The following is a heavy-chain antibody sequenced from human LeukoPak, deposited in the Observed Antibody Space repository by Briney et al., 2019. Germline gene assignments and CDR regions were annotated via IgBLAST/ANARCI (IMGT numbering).Heavy chain of an antibody. Sequence: SETLSLTCAVYGGSFNGYYWNWIRQPPGKGLEWIGEIYRSGSTNYNPSLKSRVTISVDTSKNQFSLKLSSVTAADTAVYYCARVSCNGGPCNYQFDFDYWGQGILVTVSS. CDR1: GGSFNGYY. D-gene: IGHD2-15*01. CDR2: IYRSGST. CDR3: ARVSCNGGPCNYQFDFDY. J-gene: IGHJ4*02. V-gene: IGHV4-34*01.